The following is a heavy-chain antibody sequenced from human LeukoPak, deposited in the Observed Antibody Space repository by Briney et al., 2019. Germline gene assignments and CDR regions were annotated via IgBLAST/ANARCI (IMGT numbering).Heavy chain of an antibody. Sequence: GGSLRLSCAASGFTFSDYYMSWIRQAPGKGLEWVSYISSSGSTIYYADSVKGRFTISRDNAKNSLYLQMNSLRAEDTAVYYCAKYSSGYLYYFDYWGQGTLVTVSS. D-gene: IGHD3-22*01. CDR3: AKYSSGYLYYFDY. CDR2: ISSSGSTI. J-gene: IGHJ4*02. V-gene: IGHV3-11*01. CDR1: GFTFSDYY.